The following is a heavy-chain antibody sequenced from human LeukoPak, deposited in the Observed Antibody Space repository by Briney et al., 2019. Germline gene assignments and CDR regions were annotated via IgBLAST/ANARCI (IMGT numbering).Heavy chain of an antibody. CDR1: GYTFTSYD. CDR3: AREMENSNYGWFDP. CDR2: MNPNSGNT. Sequence: ASVKVSCKASGYTFTSYDINWVRQATGQGLEWMGWMNPNSGNTGYAQKFQGRVTMTRNTSISTAYMELSSLRAEDTAVYYCAREMENSNYGWFDPWGQGTLVTVAS. V-gene: IGHV1-8*01. J-gene: IGHJ5*02. D-gene: IGHD4-11*01.